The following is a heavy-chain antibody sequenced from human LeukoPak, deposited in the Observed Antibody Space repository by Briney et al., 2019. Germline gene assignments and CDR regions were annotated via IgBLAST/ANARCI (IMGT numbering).Heavy chain of an antibody. CDR3: AKDLNYGDLLDY. D-gene: IGHD4-17*01. CDR2: IRNDGRNK. V-gene: IGHV3-30*02. Sequence: PGGSLRLSCAASGFTFSNAWMSWVRQAPGKGLEWVAFIRNDGRNKYYTDSVKGRFTISRDNSKNTLYLQMNSLRAEDTAVYYCAKDLNYGDLLDYWGQGTLVTVSS. J-gene: IGHJ4*02. CDR1: GFTFSNAW.